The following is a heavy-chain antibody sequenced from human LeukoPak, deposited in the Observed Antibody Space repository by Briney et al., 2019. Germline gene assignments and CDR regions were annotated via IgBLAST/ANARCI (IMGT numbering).Heavy chain of an antibody. V-gene: IGHV4-59*01. CDR3: ARAVGGDGSGSL. CDR2: IYYRVTS. J-gene: IGHJ4*02. Sequence: SETLSLTCTVSGDSINTYYWSWIRQPPGKGLEWIGYIYYRVTSDYNPSLTSRVTMSVDMSTSQISLKLSSVTAADTAVYYCARAVGGDGSGSLWGPGTLVTVYS. D-gene: IGHD3-10*01. CDR1: GDSINTYY.